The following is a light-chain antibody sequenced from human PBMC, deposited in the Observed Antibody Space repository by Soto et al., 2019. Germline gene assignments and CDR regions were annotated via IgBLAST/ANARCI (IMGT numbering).Light chain of an antibody. CDR1: QSVINNY. CDR2: GAY. V-gene: IGKV3-20*01. J-gene: IGKJ1*01. Sequence: VLTQSPGILYLSPGERATLSCRASQSVINNYLAWYQQKPGQAPKLRISGAYSRAAGVPDRFSGSGSVTDFTLTINRLEPEYFAVYYCQQYGTSPRTFGQWTKVEI. CDR3: QQYGTSPRT.